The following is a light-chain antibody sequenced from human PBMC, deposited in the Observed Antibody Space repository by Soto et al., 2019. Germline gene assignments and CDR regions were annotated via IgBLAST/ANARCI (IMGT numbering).Light chain of an antibody. J-gene: IGKJ1*01. Sequence: DIQMTQSPSTLAASVGDTVTMTCRSSSKWLAWYQKKPGKAPKLLIYDVSNLERGVPPRFSGSTSGAEFTLTISSLQPDDFATYYCQHYKSYSPWTFGQGTKV. CDR1: SSSKW. CDR3: QHYKSYSPWT. V-gene: IGKV1-5*01. CDR2: DVS.